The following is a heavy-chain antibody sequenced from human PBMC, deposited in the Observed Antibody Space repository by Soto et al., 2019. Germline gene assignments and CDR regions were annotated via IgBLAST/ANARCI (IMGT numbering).Heavy chain of an antibody. CDR2: INSDGSTT. V-gene: IGHV3-74*01. Sequence: EVHLVESGGGSVQPGGSLRLSCAGSGFAFSSYWLHWVRQVPGKGLVWVSRINSDGSTTSYADSVRGRFTISRDNAKDTLYLQVNSLRAEDTALYYCARVGQGRYYFDYWGQGTLVTVSS. CDR1: GFAFSSYW. CDR3: ARVGQGRYYFDY. J-gene: IGHJ4*02.